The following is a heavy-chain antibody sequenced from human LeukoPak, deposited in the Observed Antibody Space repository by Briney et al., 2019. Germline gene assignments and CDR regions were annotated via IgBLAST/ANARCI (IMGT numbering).Heavy chain of an antibody. J-gene: IGHJ3*02. CDR3: ALLLGLRYSGSYEVFGRARAGAFDI. D-gene: IGHD1-26*01. CDR2: INHSGST. CDR1: RYSISSGYY. Sequence: SETLSLTCTVSRYSISSGYYWSWIRQPPGKGLEWIGEINHSGSTNYNPSLKSRVTISVDTSKNQFSLKLSSVTAADTAVYYCALLLGLRYSGSYEVFGRARAGAFDIWGQGTMVTVSS. V-gene: IGHV4-38-2*02.